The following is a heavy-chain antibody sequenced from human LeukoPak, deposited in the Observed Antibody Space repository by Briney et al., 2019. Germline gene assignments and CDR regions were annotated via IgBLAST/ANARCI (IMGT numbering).Heavy chain of an antibody. CDR3: AKDPPGIVVVPAAHAEY. CDR1: GFTFSSNA. CDR2: ISYDGSNK. D-gene: IGHD2-2*01. V-gene: IGHV3-30*04. Sequence: PGGSLRLSCAASGFTFSSNAMHWVRQAPGKGLEWVAIISYDGSNKYYADSVKGRFTISRDKSKNTLYLQMNSLRAEDTAVYYCAKDPPGIVVVPAAHAEYWGQGTLVTVSS. J-gene: IGHJ4*02.